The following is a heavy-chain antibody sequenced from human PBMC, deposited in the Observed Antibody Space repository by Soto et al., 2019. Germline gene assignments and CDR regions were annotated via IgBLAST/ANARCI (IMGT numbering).Heavy chain of an antibody. CDR3: ATTTTFGVVIALHYGMDV. Sequence: SVKVSCKASGGTFSSYAISWVRQAPGQGLEWMGGIIPIFGTANYAQKFQGRVTITADESTSTAYMELSSLRSEDTAVYYCATTTTFGVVIALHYGMDVWGQGTTVTVSS. CDR2: IIPIFGTA. CDR1: GGTFSSYA. V-gene: IGHV1-69*13. D-gene: IGHD3-3*01. J-gene: IGHJ6*02.